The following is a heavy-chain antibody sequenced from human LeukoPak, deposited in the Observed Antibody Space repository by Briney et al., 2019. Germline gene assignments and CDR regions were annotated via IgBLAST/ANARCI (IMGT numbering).Heavy chain of an antibody. CDR1: GFTFSSYS. Sequence: PGGSLRLSCAASGFTFSSYSMNWVRQAPGKGLEWVSSISSSSSYIYYADSVKGRFTISRDNAKNSLYLQMNSLRAEDTAVYYCAKDILATHYSSGWYRISDYWGQGTLVTVSS. CDR3: AKDILATHYSSGWYRISDY. J-gene: IGHJ4*02. V-gene: IGHV3-21*04. CDR2: ISSSSSYI. D-gene: IGHD6-19*01.